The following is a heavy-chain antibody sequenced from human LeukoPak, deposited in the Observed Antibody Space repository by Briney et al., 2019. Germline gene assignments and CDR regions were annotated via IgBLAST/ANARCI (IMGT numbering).Heavy chain of an antibody. V-gene: IGHV3-7*01. J-gene: IGHJ4*02. CDR3: ARMGITGSADY. Sequence: GGSLRLSCAASGFTFSSYWMSWVRQAPVKGLEWVANIKQDGSEKYYVDSVKGRFTISRDNAKNSLYLQMNSLRAEDTAVYYCARMGITGSADYWGQGTMVTVSS. CDR2: IKQDGSEK. CDR1: GFTFSSYW. D-gene: IGHD1-20*01.